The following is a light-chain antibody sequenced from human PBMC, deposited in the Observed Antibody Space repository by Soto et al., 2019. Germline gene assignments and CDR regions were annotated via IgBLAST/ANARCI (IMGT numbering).Light chain of an antibody. CDR3: QQSNNWPLT. CDR1: QSVNNN. Sequence: EIVMTQSPATLSLSPGERATLSCRASQSVNNNLAWYQQKPGQAPRLLIYGASNRATGVPARFSGSASGTEFTLTISSLQSEDFAVYYCQQSNNWPLTFGGGTKVEIK. V-gene: IGKV3-15*01. J-gene: IGKJ4*01. CDR2: GAS.